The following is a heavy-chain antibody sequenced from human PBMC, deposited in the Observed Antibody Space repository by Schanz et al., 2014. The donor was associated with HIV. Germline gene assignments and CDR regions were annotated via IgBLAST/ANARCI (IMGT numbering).Heavy chain of an antibody. CDR3: ARVVMITFGGVISPGGMDV. Sequence: HVQLVESGGGVVQPGRSLRLSCTTSGFRFSDHGMHWVRQAPGKGLEWVAIISYDGSNKDYADSVKGRFTISRDKSKSTLFLEMNSLRAEDTAVYYCARVVMITFGGVISPGGMDVWGQGTTVTVSS. D-gene: IGHD3-16*02. CDR2: ISYDGSNK. J-gene: IGHJ6*02. CDR1: GFRFSDHG. V-gene: IGHV3-30*03.